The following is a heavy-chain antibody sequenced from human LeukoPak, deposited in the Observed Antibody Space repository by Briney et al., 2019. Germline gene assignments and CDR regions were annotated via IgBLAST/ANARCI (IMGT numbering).Heavy chain of an antibody. D-gene: IGHD6-19*01. CDR1: GYTFTSNH. V-gene: IGHV1-46*01. CDR3: ARGTSGWYSVFDF. J-gene: IGHJ4*02. CDR2: INPSVDST. Sequence: ASVKVSCKASGYTFTSNHMHWVRQAPGQGLEWMGKINPSVDSTSYAQKFQGRVTMTRGTSTSTVYMDLSSLTSEDTAVYYCARGTSGWYSVFDFWGQGTLVTVSS.